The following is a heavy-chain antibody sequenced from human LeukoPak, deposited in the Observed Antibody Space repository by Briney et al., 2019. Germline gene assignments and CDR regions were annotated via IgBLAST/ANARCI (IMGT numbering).Heavy chain of an antibody. CDR1: GGSISSGSYY. CDR2: IYTSGST. CDR3: ASYYFGSGSYPYFDY. D-gene: IGHD3-10*01. Sequence: PSQTLSLTCTVSGGSISSGSYYWSWIRQPAGKGLEWIGRIYTSGSTNYNPSLKSRVTMSLDTSKNQFSLKLSSVTAADTAVYFCASYYFGSGSYPYFDYWGQGTLVTVSS. V-gene: IGHV4-61*02. J-gene: IGHJ4*02.